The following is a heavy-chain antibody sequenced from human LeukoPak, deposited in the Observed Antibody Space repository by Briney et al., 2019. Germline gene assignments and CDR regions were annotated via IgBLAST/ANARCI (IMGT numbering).Heavy chain of an antibody. CDR3: AKNIVVVPAALDAFDI. CDR1: GFTFSTYA. V-gene: IGHV3-23*01. CDR2: ISANAGTI. Sequence: GGSLRLSCAASGFTFSTYAMTWVRQAPGRGLEWVSSISANAGTIHHADSVKGRFTISRDNSRNTLFLQMNSLRADDTAVYYCAKNIVVVPAALDAFDIWGQGTMVTVSS. J-gene: IGHJ3*02. D-gene: IGHD2-2*01.